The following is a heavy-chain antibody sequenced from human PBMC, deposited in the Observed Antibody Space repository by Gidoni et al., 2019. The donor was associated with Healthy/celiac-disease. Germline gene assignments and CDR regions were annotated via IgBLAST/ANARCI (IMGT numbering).Heavy chain of an antibody. J-gene: IGHJ5*02. V-gene: IGHV1-69*01. CDR3: ARAGRGYSYPGPWGEVKGWFDP. CDR1: ARTSSSYA. D-gene: IGHD5-18*01. CDR2: ISPILGTA. Sequence: QVQLVQSGAEVKKPGSSVKVSCKASARTSSSYALSRLRQAPGQGLEWMGGISPILGTANYAQKFQGRVTITADESTSTADMELSSLRSEDTAVYYCARAGRGYSYPGPWGEVKGWFDPWGQGTLVTVSS.